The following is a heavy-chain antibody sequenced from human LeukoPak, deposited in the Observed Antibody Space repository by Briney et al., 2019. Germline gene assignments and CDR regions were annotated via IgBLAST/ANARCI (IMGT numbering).Heavy chain of an antibody. Sequence: GGSLRLSCAASGFTFSGYSMNWVRQAPGKGLEWVSSISSSSYIYYADSVKGRFTISRDNAKNSLYLQMNSLRAEDTAVYYCTRDTDTMVRGVIGVAAFDIWGQGTMVTVSS. J-gene: IGHJ3*02. D-gene: IGHD3-10*01. CDR1: GFTFSGYS. V-gene: IGHV3-21*01. CDR3: TRDTDTMVRGVIGVAAFDI. CDR2: ISSSSYI.